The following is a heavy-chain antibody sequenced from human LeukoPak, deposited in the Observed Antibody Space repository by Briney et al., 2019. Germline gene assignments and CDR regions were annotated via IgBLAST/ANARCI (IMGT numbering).Heavy chain of an antibody. CDR3: AGSLFKASVDY. CDR2: IYYSGST. J-gene: IGHJ4*02. D-gene: IGHD3-10*01. V-gene: IGHV4-59*01. CDR1: GGSLSTYY. Sequence: PPETLSLTCTVSGGSLSTYYSSWIRQPPGKGLEWIGYIYYSGSTNYNPSLKRRVTISVNTSKNQFSLKLSSVTAAETAVYYCAGSLFKASVDYWGQGTLVTVSS.